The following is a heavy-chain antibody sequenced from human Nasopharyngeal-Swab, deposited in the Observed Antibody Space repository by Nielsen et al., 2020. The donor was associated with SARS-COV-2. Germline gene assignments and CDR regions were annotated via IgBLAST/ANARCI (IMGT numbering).Heavy chain of an antibody. CDR1: GFTFSIYK. CDR3: ARYSGEYGHGS. J-gene: IGHJ5*02. Sequence: GESLKISCAASGFTFSIYKMNWVRQAPGKGLEWVAYISSSGGTNSYADSVRGRFTISRDNAKNSLYLQMNSLRAEDTAVYYCARYSGEYGHGSWGQGTLVTVSS. CDR2: ISSSGGTN. V-gene: IGHV3-48*01. D-gene: IGHD2/OR15-2a*01.